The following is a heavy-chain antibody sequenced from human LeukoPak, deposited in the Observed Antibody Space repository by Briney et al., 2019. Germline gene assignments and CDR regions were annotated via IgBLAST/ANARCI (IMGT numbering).Heavy chain of an antibody. V-gene: IGHV4-34*01. J-gene: IGHJ1*01. D-gene: IGHD6-19*01. CDR3: ARAGYSSGWEYFQH. CDR2: IDHSGST. CDR1: GGSFSGYY. Sequence: PSETLSLTCAVYGGSFSGYYRSWIRQPPGKGLEWIGEIDHSGSTNYNPSLKSRVTISVDTSKNQFSLKLSSVTAADTAVYYCARAGYSSGWEYFQHWGQGTLVTVSS.